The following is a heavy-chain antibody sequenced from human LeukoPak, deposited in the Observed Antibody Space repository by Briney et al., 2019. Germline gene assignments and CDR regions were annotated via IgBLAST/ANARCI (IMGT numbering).Heavy chain of an antibody. CDR3: AKVDHSDSGYCSSTSFLGLCAFDI. Sequence: GGSLRLSCAASGFTFSSYAMSWVRQAPGKGLEWVSAISGSGGSTYYADSVKGRFTISRDNSKNTLYLQMNSLRAEDTAVYYCAKVDHSDSGYCSSTSFLGLCAFDIWGQGTMVTVSS. CDR1: GFTFSSYA. V-gene: IGHV3-23*01. CDR2: ISGSGGST. J-gene: IGHJ3*02. D-gene: IGHD2-2*01.